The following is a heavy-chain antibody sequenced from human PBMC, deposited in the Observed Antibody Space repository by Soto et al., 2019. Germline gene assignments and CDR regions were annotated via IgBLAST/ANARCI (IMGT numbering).Heavy chain of an antibody. V-gene: IGHV3-48*03. J-gene: IGHJ4*02. CDR2: ISSGGHVI. D-gene: IGHD1-26*01. CDR1: GFTFSSYA. CDR3: ARDSRGYYFDS. Sequence: GGSLRLSCAASGFTFSSYAMNWVRQAPGKGLEWVSYISSGGHVIYYADSVKGRFIISRDNAKDSLNLQMNNLRAEDTAVYYCARDSRGYYFDSWGQGTLVTVSS.